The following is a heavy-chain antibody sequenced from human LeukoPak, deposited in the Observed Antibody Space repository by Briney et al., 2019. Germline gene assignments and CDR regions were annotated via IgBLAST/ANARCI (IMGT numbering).Heavy chain of an antibody. CDR3: ARADRLDGGPYLIGP. CDR2: INPNSGGT. D-gene: IGHD2-21*01. Sequence: ASVKVSCKTSGYSFTDYYMHWVRQAPGQGLEWMGWINPNSGGTSSAQRFQGRVTMTRDTSITTVYMEVSWLTSDDTAIYYCARADRLDGGPYLIGPWGQGTLVTVPS. V-gene: IGHV1-2*02. CDR1: GYSFTDYY. J-gene: IGHJ5*02.